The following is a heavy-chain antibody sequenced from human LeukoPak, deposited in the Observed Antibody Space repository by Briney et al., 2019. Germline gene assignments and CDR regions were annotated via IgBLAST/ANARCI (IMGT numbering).Heavy chain of an antibody. Sequence: GASVKVSFKASGDTFRRYSISWVRQAPGQGLEWLGGIIPVFRTANYAQKFQGRVTITADKSTTTAYMELRSLRSEDTAIYYCARGEAAAVTSFDSWGQGTQVTVSS. CDR3: ARGEAAAVTSFDS. CDR1: GDTFRRYS. D-gene: IGHD6-13*01. CDR2: IIPVFRTA. V-gene: IGHV1-69*06. J-gene: IGHJ4*02.